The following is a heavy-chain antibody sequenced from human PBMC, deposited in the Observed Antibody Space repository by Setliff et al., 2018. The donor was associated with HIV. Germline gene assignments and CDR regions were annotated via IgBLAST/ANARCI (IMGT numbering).Heavy chain of an antibody. D-gene: IGHD3-22*01. Sequence: PSETLSLTCTVSGGSINTYYWSWIRQPAGKGLEWIGRFYTSGSTNYNPSLKSRVTMSVDTSKNQFSLKLSSVTAADTAAYYCARDRLTYYFDYWARESWSPSPQ. CDR2: FYTSGST. CDR1: GGSINTYY. V-gene: IGHV4-4*07. CDR3: ARDRLTYYFDY. J-gene: IGHJ4*02.